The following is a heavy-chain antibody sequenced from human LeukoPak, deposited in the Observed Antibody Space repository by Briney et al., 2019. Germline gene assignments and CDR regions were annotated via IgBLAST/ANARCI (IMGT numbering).Heavy chain of an antibody. CDR3: TTRGAHYEDVLSRVDLDY. V-gene: IGHV3-15*01. D-gene: IGHD3-16*01. J-gene: IGHJ4*02. Sequence: PGGSLRLSCAASGFTFSNAWMSWVRQAPGKGLEWVGRIKSKTDGGTTDYAAPVKGRFTISRDDSENTLYLQMNSLKTEDTAVYYCTTRGAHYEDVLSRVDLDYWGQGTLVTVSS. CDR2: IKSKTDGGTT. CDR1: GFTFSNAW.